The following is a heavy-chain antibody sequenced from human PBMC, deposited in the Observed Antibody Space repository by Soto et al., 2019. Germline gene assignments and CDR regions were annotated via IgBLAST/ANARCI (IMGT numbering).Heavy chain of an antibody. CDR3: AREGATRITIFGVVTADAFDI. J-gene: IGHJ3*02. Sequence: PSETLSLTCTVSGGSISSYYWSWIRQPPGKGLEWIGYIYYSGSTNYNPSLKSRVTISVDTSKNQFSLKLSSVTAADTAVYYCAREGATRITIFGVVTADAFDIWGQGTMVTVSS. CDR1: GGSISSYY. CDR2: IYYSGST. V-gene: IGHV4-59*01. D-gene: IGHD3-3*01.